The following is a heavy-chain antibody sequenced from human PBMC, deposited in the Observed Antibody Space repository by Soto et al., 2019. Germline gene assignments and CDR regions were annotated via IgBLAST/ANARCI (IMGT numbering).Heavy chain of an antibody. V-gene: IGHV1-3*01. CDR2: INAGNGNT. Sequence: ASVKVSCKTSGYTLTSCVMNWVRQAPGQRLEWMGWINAGNGNTKYSQNFQGRVTITRDTSASTAYMELSSLRSEDTAVYYCARGDVRYYGSGSSSFDAWGQGTQVTVSS. CDR3: ARGDVRYYGSGSSSFDA. D-gene: IGHD3-10*01. J-gene: IGHJ5*02. CDR1: GYTLTSCV.